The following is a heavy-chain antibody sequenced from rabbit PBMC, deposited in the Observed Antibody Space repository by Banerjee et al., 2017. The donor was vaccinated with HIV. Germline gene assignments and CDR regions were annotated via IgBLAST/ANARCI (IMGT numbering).Heavy chain of an antibody. V-gene: IGHV1S40*01. J-gene: IGHJ4*01. CDR2: IYADNSYTT. CDR3: ARARRSGWGEQDL. D-gene: IGHD4-1*01. Sequence: QSLEESGGDLVKPGTSLTLTCTASGFSFSSSYYMCWVRQAPGKGLEWIACIYADNSYTTYYASWAKGRFTISKTSSTTVTLQMTSLTAADTATYLCARARRSGWGEQDLWGQGTLVTVS. CDR1: GFSFSSSYY.